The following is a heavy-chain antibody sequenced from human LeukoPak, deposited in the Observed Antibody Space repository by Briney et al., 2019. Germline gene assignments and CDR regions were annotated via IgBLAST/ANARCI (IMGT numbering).Heavy chain of an antibody. CDR2: VSYDGIQT. CDR1: GFTFSSYA. CDR3: ARDGGGRYNQIAF. V-gene: IGHV3-30-3*01. J-gene: IGHJ4*02. Sequence: GGSLRLSCAASGFTFSSYAMHWVRQALVKGLESMAVVSYDGIQTYYADSVKGRFTLSRDNSKSTLFLQMNSLRAEDTAVYYCARDGGGRYNQIAFWGQGTLVTVPS. D-gene: IGHD3-16*01.